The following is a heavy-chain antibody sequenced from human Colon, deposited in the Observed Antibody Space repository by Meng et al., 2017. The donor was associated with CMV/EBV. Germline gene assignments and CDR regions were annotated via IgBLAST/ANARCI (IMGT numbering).Heavy chain of an antibody. J-gene: IGHJ4*02. V-gene: IGHV4-4*07. CDR1: GGSISHYY. Sequence: GQLQDGGPGLGKPSETLSSTVCACGGSISHYYWSRSRPPAGEGLEWLGRISTNRNTDYNPSLNSRATIWLDTSNNQFSLKLTSVTAADTAVYYCVRGGYSGTQTGGVQEYWGQGTLVTVSS. CDR3: VRGGYSGTQTGGVQEY. CDR2: ISTNRNT. D-gene: IGHD5-12*01.